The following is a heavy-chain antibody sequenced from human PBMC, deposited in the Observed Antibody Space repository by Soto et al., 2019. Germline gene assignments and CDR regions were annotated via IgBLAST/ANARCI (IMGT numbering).Heavy chain of an antibody. CDR3: VTVLPNANSWLDS. V-gene: IGHV3-15*01. D-gene: IGHD2-2*01. J-gene: IGHJ5*01. CDR2: IKSRTENETT. Sequence: SMRLSFAASGFTFSNVWLSWVRQGPGKGLEWLGRIKSRTENETTDYASPARGRFIISRDDSKNMLYLQLNSLKSEDTGVYYGVTVLPNANSWLDSWGKGTPGTVSS. CDR1: GFTFSNVW.